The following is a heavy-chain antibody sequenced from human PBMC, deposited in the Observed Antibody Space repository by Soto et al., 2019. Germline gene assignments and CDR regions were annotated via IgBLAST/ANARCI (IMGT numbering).Heavy chain of an antibody. CDR2: IYHSGST. V-gene: IGHV4-30-2*01. J-gene: IGHJ4*02. CDR3: ARGGTAQTEFDY. CDR1: S. D-gene: IGHD1-1*01. Sequence: SWSWILQPPGKGLEWIGYIYHSGSTYYNPSLKSRVTISVDRSKNQFSLKLSSVTAADTAVYYCARGGTAQTEFDYWGQGTLVTVSS.